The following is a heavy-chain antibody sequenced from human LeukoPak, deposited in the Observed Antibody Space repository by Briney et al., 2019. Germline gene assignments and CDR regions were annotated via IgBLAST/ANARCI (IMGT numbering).Heavy chain of an antibody. Sequence: SETLSLTCAVYGGSFSGYYWSWIRQPPGKGLEWIGEINHSGSTNYNPSLKSRVTISVDTSKNQFSLKLSSVTAADTAVYYCARASDGMDVWGQGTTVTVSS. CDR1: GGSFSGYY. J-gene: IGHJ6*02. CDR2: INHSGST. V-gene: IGHV4-34*01. CDR3: ARASDGMDV.